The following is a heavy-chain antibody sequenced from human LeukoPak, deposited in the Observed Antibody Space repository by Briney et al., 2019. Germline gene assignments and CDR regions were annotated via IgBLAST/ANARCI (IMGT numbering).Heavy chain of an antibody. Sequence: ASVKVSCKASGGTFSSYAISWVRQAPGQGLEWIGGIIPIFGTANYAQKFQGRVTITTDESTSTAYMELSSLRSEDTAVYYCARVYDSSGYYYPAAFDIWGQGTMVTVSS. CDR2: IIPIFGTA. CDR3: ARVYDSSGYYYPAAFDI. J-gene: IGHJ3*02. V-gene: IGHV1-69*05. CDR1: GGTFSSYA. D-gene: IGHD3-22*01.